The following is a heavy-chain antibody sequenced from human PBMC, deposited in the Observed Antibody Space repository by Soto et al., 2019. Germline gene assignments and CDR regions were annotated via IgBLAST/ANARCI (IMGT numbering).Heavy chain of an antibody. CDR3: ARSMTTVVSRALYYYYYGMDV. CDR2: INPSGGST. V-gene: IGHV1-46*01. CDR1: GYTFTSYY. Sequence: ASVKVSCKASGYTFTSYYMHWVRQAPGQGLEWMGIINPSGGSTSYAQKFQGRVTMTRDTSTSTVYMELSSLRSEDTAVYYCARSMTTVVSRALYYYYYGMDVWGQGTTVTVSS. J-gene: IGHJ6*02. D-gene: IGHD4-17*01.